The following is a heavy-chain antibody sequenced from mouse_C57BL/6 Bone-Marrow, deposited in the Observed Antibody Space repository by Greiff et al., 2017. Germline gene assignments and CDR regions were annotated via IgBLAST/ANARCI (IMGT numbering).Heavy chain of an antibody. Sequence: VQLQQPGAALARPGASVKLSCKASGYTFPSYGLSWVKQRTGQGLEWIGEISPRSSNTYYNEKFKGKATLTADKSSSTAYMELRSLTSEDSAVYFGAREGGWLGWYFDVWGTVTTVTVAA. CDR3: AREGGWLGWYFDV. D-gene: IGHD1-1*02. V-gene: IGHV1-81*01. CDR2: ISPRSSNT. CDR1: GYTFPSYG. J-gene: IGHJ1*03.